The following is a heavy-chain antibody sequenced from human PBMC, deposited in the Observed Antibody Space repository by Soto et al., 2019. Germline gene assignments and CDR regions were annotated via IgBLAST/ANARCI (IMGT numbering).Heavy chain of an antibody. CDR2: IWYDGSNK. J-gene: IGHJ5*02. CDR3: ARELTPENWFDP. V-gene: IGHV3-33*01. CDR1: GFTFSSYG. Sequence: GGSLRLSCAASGFTFSSYGMHWVRQAPGKGLEWAAVIWYDGSNKYYADSVKGRFTISRDNSKNTLYLQMNSLRAEDTAVYYCARELTPENWFDPWGQGTLVTVSS. D-gene: IGHD7-27*01.